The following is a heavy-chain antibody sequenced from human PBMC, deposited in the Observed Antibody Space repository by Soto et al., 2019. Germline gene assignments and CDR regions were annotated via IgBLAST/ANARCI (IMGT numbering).Heavy chain of an antibody. CDR3: ARAPFTIFGVVITNWFDP. J-gene: IGHJ5*02. Sequence: QVQLQESGPGLVKPSQTLSLTCTVSGGSISSGGYYWSWIRQHPGKGLEWIGYIYYSGSTYYNPSLKRRVTISVDTSKNQFSLKLSSVTAADTAVYYCARAPFTIFGVVITNWFDPWGQGTLVTVSS. CDR2: IYYSGST. D-gene: IGHD3-3*01. CDR1: GGSISSGGYY. V-gene: IGHV4-31*03.